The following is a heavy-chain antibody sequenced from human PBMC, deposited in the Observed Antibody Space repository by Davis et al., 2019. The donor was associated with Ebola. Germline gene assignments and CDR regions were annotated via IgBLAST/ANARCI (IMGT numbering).Heavy chain of an antibody. J-gene: IGHJ4*02. D-gene: IGHD6-19*01. V-gene: IGHV1-69*06. Sequence: SVKVSCKASAGTFSSYATSWVRQAPGQGLEWMGGIIPIFGTANYAQKFQGRVTITADKSTSTAYMELSSLRSEDTAVYYCARLDGLVAYLWGQGTLVTVSS. CDR3: ARLDGLVAYL. CDR1: AGTFSSYA. CDR2: IIPIFGTA.